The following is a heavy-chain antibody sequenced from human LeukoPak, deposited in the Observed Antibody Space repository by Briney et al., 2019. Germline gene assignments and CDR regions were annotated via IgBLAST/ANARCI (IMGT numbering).Heavy chain of an antibody. Sequence: ASVKVSCTASGGTFSSYAISWVRQAPGQGLEWMGRIIPILGIANYAQKFQGRVTITADKSTSTAYMELSSLRSEDTAVYYCATGPIAVAPLDYWGQGTLVTVSS. J-gene: IGHJ4*02. CDR1: GGTFSSYA. CDR2: IIPILGIA. D-gene: IGHD6-19*01. CDR3: ATGPIAVAPLDY. V-gene: IGHV1-69*04.